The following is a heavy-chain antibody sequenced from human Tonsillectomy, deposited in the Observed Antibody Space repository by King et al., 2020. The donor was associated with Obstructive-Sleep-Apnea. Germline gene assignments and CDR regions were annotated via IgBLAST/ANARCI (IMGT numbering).Heavy chain of an antibody. Sequence: VQLQQWGAGLLKPSETLSLTCAVYGGSFNTYYWGWIRQPPGKGLEWIGEINHSGSTNCNPSLKSRVTISVDTSRNQFSLKLHSVTAADTAVYYCARVLEAEGPDYYFDYWGQGTLVTVSS. V-gene: IGHV4-34*01. CDR1: GGSFNTYY. D-gene: IGHD2-15*01. CDR2: INHSGST. J-gene: IGHJ4*02. CDR3: ARVLEAEGPDYYFDY.